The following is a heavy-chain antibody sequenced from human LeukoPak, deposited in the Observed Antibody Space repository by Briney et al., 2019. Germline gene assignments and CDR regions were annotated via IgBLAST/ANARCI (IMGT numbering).Heavy chain of an antibody. V-gene: IGHV1-69*05. CDR1: GGTFSSYA. D-gene: IGHD1-26*01. J-gene: IGHJ4*02. CDR2: IIPIFGTA. Sequence: ASVKVSCKASGGTFSSYAISWVRQAPGQGLEWMGGIIPIFGTANYAQNFLGRVTITTDESTSTAYMELSSLRSEDTAVYYCSQLRQDSRSYLVDYWGQGTLVTVSS. CDR3: SQLRQDSRSYLVDY.